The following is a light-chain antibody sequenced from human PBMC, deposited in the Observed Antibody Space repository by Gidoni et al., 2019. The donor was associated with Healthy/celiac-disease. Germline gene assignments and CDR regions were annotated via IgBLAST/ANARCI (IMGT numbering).Light chain of an antibody. CDR3: SSYTSSARV. CDR1: SSYVGGYNY. Sequence: QSALTQPASVSGSPVQSITISCTGTSSYVGGYNYVSWYQQHPGKAPKLMLYEVSNRPSGVSNRFSGSKSGNTASLTISGLQAEDEADYYCSSYTSSARVFGTGTKVTVL. V-gene: IGLV2-14*01. J-gene: IGLJ1*01. CDR2: EVS.